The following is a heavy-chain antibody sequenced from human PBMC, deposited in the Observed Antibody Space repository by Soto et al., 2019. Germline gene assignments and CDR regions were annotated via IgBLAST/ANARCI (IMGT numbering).Heavy chain of an antibody. CDR1: GYTFTSYG. V-gene: IGHV1-18*01. CDR3: ARDHSLYYYGSGSHIIDY. Sequence: GASVKVSCKASGYTFTSYGISWVRQAPGQGLEWMGWISAYNGNTNYAQKLQGRVTMTTDTSTSTAYMELRSLRSDDTAVYYCARDHSLYYYGSGSHIIDYWGQGTLVTVSS. CDR2: ISAYNGNT. J-gene: IGHJ4*02. D-gene: IGHD3-10*01.